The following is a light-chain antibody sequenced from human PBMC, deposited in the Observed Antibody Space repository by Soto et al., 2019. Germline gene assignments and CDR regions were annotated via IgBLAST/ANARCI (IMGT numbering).Light chain of an antibody. J-gene: IGKJ3*01. V-gene: IGKV3-20*01. CDR1: QSVNNNY. Sequence: EIVLTQSPGTLALSPGERATLSCRASQSVNNNYLTWYQQKRGQAPRLLIHGASSRATGIPDRFSGSGSGTDFTVTISRLEPEDFAVYYCRQYCSSPFSFGAGTKVGIK. CDR3: RQYCSSPFS. CDR2: GAS.